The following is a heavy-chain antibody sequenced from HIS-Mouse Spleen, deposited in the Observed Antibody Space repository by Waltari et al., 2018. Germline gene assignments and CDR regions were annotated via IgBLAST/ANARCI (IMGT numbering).Heavy chain of an antibody. Sequence: QVQLVESGGGVFQPGRSRRLSCAACGFTFSRYGLPLVRQAPGKGLEWVAVISYGGSNKYYADFVKGRFTISRDNSKNTLYLQMNSLRAEDTAVYYCAKDRGSPLYFDYWGQGTLVTVSS. CDR3: AKDRGSPLYFDY. CDR1: GFTFSRYG. V-gene: IGHV3-30*18. D-gene: IGHD1-26*01. J-gene: IGHJ4*02. CDR2: ISYGGSNK.